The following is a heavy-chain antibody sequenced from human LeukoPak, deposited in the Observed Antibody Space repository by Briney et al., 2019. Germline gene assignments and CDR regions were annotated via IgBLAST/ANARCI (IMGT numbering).Heavy chain of an antibody. J-gene: IGHJ5*01. CDR1: GFTFSGAW. CDR2: ISGSGHDI. V-gene: IGHV3-21*05. CDR3: TRDPRHFDS. D-gene: IGHD6-6*01. Sequence: GGSLRLSCTASGFTFSGAWMTWVRQAPGKGVEWVAYISGSGHDINYSDSVKGRFTISRDNAKNSLYLQMSSLRVEDTAVYYCTRDPRHFDSCGQGTLVTVSS.